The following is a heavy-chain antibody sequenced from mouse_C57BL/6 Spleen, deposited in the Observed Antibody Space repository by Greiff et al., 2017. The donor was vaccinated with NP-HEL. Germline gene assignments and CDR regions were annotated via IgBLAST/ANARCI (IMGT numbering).Heavy chain of an antibody. Sequence: VKVVESGAELAKPGASVKLSCKASGYTFTSYWMHWVKQRPGQGLEWIGYINPSSGYTKYNQKFKDKATLTADKSSSTAYMQLSSLTYEDSAVYYCAREGIYYDYDDYYAMDYWGQGTSVTVSS. J-gene: IGHJ4*01. D-gene: IGHD2-4*01. CDR3: AREGIYYDYDDYYAMDY. CDR2: INPSSGYT. CDR1: GYTFTSYW. V-gene: IGHV1-7*01.